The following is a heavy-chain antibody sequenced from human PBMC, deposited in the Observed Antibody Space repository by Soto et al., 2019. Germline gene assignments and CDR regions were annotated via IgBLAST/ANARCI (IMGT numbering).Heavy chain of an antibody. J-gene: IGHJ4*02. D-gene: IGHD2-15*01. CDR1: GFTFSNYD. CDR2: ISYDGS. V-gene: IGHV3-30*18. CDR3: AKVHCSSGACYPYYFDY. Sequence: PGESLKISCAASGFTFSNYDMHWVRQAPGKGLEWVSFISYDGSADSVKGRFAVSRDNSKNTLYLQMNSLRAEDTAVYYCAKVHCSSGACYPYYFDYWGQGTLVTVSS.